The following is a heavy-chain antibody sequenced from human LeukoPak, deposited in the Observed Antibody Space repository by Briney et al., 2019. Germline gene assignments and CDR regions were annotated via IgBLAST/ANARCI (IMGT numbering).Heavy chain of an antibody. D-gene: IGHD2-21*02. J-gene: IGHJ4*02. V-gene: IGHV3-21*01. Sequence: PGGSLRLSCATSGFTFSSYSMNWVRQAPGKGLEWVSSITSSGSDIYYADSLMGRFTISRDNAKNSLYLQMSSLRAEDTAVYYCARDRDFKLDYWGQGTLVTVSS. CDR2: ITSSGSDI. CDR1: GFTFSSYS. CDR3: ARDRDFKLDY.